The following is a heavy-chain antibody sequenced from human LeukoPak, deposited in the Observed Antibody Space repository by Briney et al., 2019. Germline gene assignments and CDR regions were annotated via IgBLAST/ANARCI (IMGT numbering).Heavy chain of an antibody. Sequence: SETLSLTCTVSGGSISSSSYYWGWIRQPPGKGLEWIGSIYYSGSTYYNPSLKSRVTISVDTSKNQFSLKLSSVTAADTAVYYCARGIADYDILTGYPGYGMDVWGQGTTVTVSS. D-gene: IGHD3-9*01. CDR1: GGSISSSSYY. CDR2: IYYSGST. CDR3: ARGIADYDILTGYPGYGMDV. J-gene: IGHJ6*02. V-gene: IGHV4-39*07.